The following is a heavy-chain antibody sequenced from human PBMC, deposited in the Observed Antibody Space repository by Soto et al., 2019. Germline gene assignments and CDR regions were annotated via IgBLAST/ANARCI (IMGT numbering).Heavy chain of an antibody. CDR2: INAGNGNT. D-gene: IGHD3-22*01. Sequence: VKVSCKASGYTFTSYAMHWVRQAPGQRLEWMGWINAGNGNTKYSQKFQGRVAITRDTSASTAYMELNSLRSEDTAVYYCARDRNTDSSGYFAYWGQGALVTVS. CDR1: GYTFTSYA. CDR3: ARDRNTDSSGYFAY. J-gene: IGHJ4*02. V-gene: IGHV1-3*01.